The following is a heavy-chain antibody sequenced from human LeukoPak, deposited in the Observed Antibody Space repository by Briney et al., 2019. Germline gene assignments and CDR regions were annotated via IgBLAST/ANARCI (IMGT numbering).Heavy chain of an antibody. V-gene: IGHV3-7*03. CDR1: GFTFSSYW. CDR3: ARGDDSGYYDYFDY. J-gene: IGHJ4*02. D-gene: IGHD3-22*01. Sequence: GGSLRLSCAASGFTFSSYWMSRVRQAPGKGLEWVANIKQDGSEKYYVDSVKGRFTISRDFSKNTVFLHMNSLRAEDTAMYYCARGDDSGYYDYFDYWGQGALVTVSS. CDR2: IKQDGSEK.